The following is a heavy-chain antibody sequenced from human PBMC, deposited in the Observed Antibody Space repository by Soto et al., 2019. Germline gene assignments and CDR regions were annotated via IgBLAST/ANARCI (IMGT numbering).Heavy chain of an antibody. D-gene: IGHD3-3*01. V-gene: IGHV1-69*13. CDR1: GGTFSSYA. CDR3: ARAHYDFWSGYYPPEKDYYYYGMDV. Sequence: SVKVSCKASGGTFSSYAISWVRQAPGQGLEWMGGIIPIFGTANYAQKFQGRVTITADESTSTAYMELSSLRSEDTAVYYCARAHYDFWSGYYPPEKDYYYYGMDVWGQGTTVTVSS. J-gene: IGHJ6*02. CDR2: IIPIFGTA.